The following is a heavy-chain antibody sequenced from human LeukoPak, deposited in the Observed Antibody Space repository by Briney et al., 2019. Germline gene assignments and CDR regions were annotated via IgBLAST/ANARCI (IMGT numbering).Heavy chain of an antibody. CDR1: GYTFTGYY. D-gene: IGHD3-22*01. Sequence: ASVKVSCKASGYTFTGYYMHWVRQAPGQRLEWMGWINAGNGNTKYSQEFQGRVTMTTDTSTSTAYMELRSLKSDDTAVYYCASLKNYYDSSGYLVTDAFDIWGQGTMVTVSS. CDR3: ASLKNYYDSSGYLVTDAFDI. CDR2: INAGNGNT. J-gene: IGHJ3*02. V-gene: IGHV1-3*01.